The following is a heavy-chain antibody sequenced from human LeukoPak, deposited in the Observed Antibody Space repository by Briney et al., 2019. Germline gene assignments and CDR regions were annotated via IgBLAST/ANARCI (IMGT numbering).Heavy chain of an antibody. V-gene: IGHV5-51*01. CDR2: IYPGDSDT. CDR1: GYIFTSYW. CDR3: ATLVGYGSFSDY. D-gene: IGHD3-10*01. Sequence: GESLKISGKCSGYIFTSYWIGWVRHVPRKGLEYMGIIYPGDSDTRYSLSFQGQVTISADKSISTAYLQWSSLKASDTAMYYCATLVGYGSFSDYWGQGTLVTVSS. J-gene: IGHJ4*02.